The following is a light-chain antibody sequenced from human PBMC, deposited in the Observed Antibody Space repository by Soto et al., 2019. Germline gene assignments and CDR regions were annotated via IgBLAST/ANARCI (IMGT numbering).Light chain of an antibody. CDR3: QQYNNWPPYT. V-gene: IGKV3-15*01. CDR2: GAS. J-gene: IGKJ2*01. CDR1: QSVSSN. Sequence: EIVMTQSPATLSVSPGERATLSYRASQSVSSNLAWYQQKPGQAPRLLSSGASTRATGIPARFSGSGSGTEFTLTISSLQSEDFAVYYCQQYNNWPPYTFGQGTKLEIK.